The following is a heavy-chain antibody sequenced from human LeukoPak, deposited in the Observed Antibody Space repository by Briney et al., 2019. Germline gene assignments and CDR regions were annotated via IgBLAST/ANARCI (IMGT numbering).Heavy chain of an antibody. J-gene: IGHJ5*02. CDR1: GYTFTGYY. CDR3: ARRILRYFDSFASTTHWFDP. D-gene: IGHD3-9*01. CDR2: INPNSGGT. Sequence: GASVKVSCKTSGYTFTGYYMHWVRQAPGQGLEWMGWINPNSGGTNYAQKFQGRVTMTTDTSTSTAYMELRSLRSDDTAVYYCARRILRYFDSFASTTHWFDPWGQGTLVTVSS. V-gene: IGHV1-2*02.